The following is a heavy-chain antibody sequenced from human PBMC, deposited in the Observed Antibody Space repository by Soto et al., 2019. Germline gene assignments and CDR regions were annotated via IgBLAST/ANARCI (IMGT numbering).Heavy chain of an antibody. Sequence: GGSLILSCAASGFTFNTYSMHWVRQAPGKGLEWVSSISSRSTFIYYADSVKGRFTISRDNANNSLYLQMNSLRAEDTALYYCARDPAGSTRTYYYGLEVWGQGTTVTV. V-gene: IGHV3-21*01. D-gene: IGHD2-2*01. CDR2: ISSRSTFI. J-gene: IGHJ6*02. CDR3: ARDPAGSTRTYYYGLEV. CDR1: GFTFNTYS.